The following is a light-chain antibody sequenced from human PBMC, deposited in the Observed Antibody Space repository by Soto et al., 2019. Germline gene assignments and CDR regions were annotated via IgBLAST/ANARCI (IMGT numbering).Light chain of an antibody. CDR2: SND. CDR3: ASWDDSLNGL. Sequence: QSVLTQPPSASGTPGQRVTISCSGSSSNIGSNNVNWYQQLPGTAPNLLIYSNDQRPSGVPDRFSGSKSGTSASLAISGLQSEDEADYYCASWDDSLNGLFGTGTRSPS. CDR1: SSNIGSNN. J-gene: IGLJ1*01. V-gene: IGLV1-44*01.